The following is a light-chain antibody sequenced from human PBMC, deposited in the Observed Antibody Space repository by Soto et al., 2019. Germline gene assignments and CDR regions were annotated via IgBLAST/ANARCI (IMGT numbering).Light chain of an antibody. V-gene: IGKV3-20*01. CDR3: QQCGSC. CDR2: GAS. Sequence: EVMVTQSPGILSLSPGERAILSCRASQSVTNNYLAWYQQRLGQAPRLLIYGASSRATGIPDRFSGSGSGTDFTLTISTLEPEDFAVYYCQQCGSCFGQGTRLEIK. CDR1: QSVTNNY. J-gene: IGKJ5*01.